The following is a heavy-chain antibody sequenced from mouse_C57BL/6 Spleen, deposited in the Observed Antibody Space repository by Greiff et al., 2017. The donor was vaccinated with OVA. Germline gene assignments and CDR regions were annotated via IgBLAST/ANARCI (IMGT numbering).Heavy chain of an antibody. CDR1: GYSFTGYY. CDR2: INPSTGGT. CDR3: AREDYYGSSYEGGDY. Sequence: VHVKQSGPELVKPGASVKISCKASGYSFTGYYMNWVKQSPEKSLEWIGEINPSTGGTTYNQKFKAKATLTVDKSSSTAYMQLKSLTSEDSAVYYCAREDYYGSSYEGGDYWGQGTTLTVSS. J-gene: IGHJ2*01. D-gene: IGHD1-1*01. V-gene: IGHV1-42*01.